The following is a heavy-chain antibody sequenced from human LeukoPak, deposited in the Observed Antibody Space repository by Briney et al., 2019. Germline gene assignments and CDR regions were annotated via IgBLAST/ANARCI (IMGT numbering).Heavy chain of an antibody. V-gene: IGHV4-59*01. CDR3: ARNIWFGKQFDY. D-gene: IGHD3-10*01. CDR1: GGSISSYY. CDR2: IYYSGST. Sequence: SETLSLTCTVSGGSISSYYWSWIRQPPGKGLEWIGYIYYSGSTNYNPSLKSRVTISVDTSKNQFSLKLSSVTAADTAVYYCARNIWFGKQFDYWGQGTLVTVSS. J-gene: IGHJ4*02.